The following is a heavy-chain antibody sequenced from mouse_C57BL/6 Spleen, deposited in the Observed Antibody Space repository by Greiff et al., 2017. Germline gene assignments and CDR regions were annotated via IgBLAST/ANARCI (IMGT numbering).Heavy chain of an antibody. J-gene: IGHJ3*01. Sequence: QVQLQQPGAELVRPGSSVKLSCKASGYTFTSYWMDWVKQRPGQGLEWIGNIYPSDSETHYNQKFKDKATLTVDKSSSTAYMQLSSLTSEDSAVYYCARGGTVPWFAYWGQGTLVTVSA. CDR2: IYPSDSET. D-gene: IGHD1-1*01. CDR1: GYTFTSYW. V-gene: IGHV1-61*01. CDR3: ARGGTVPWFAY.